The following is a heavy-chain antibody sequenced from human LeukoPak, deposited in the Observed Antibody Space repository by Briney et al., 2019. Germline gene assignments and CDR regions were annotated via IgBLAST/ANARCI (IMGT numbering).Heavy chain of an antibody. V-gene: IGHV4-59*08. CDR1: GGSISSYY. CDR2: IYYSGST. Sequence: NPSETLSLTCTVSGGSISSYYWSWIRQPPGKGLEWIGYIYYSGSTNYNPPLKSRVTISVDTSKNQFSLKLSSVTAADTAVYYCARFWYYYYYMDVWGKGTTVTVSS. D-gene: IGHD3-3*01. CDR3: ARFWYYYYYMDV. J-gene: IGHJ6*03.